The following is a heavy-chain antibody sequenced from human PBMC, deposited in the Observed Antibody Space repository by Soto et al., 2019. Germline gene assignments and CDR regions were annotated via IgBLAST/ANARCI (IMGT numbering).Heavy chain of an antibody. CDR3: VRENYFDY. CDR2: IKQDGSET. V-gene: IGHV3-7*01. CDR1: GFTFRNYW. J-gene: IGHJ4*02. Sequence: EEQLVQSGGGLVQPGGSLRLSCAGSGFTFRNYWMGWVRQAPGKRLEWLANIKQDGSETSYADSVKGRFTISRDNAKNSLYLQMSSLGADDTAVYYCVRENYFDYWGQGILVIVPS.